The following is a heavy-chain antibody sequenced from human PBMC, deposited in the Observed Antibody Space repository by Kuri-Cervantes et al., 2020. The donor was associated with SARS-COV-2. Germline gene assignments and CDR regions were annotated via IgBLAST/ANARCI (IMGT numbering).Heavy chain of an antibody. CDR3: ARSKGSGWFGFDPSMDV. CDR1: GGSISSYY. D-gene: IGHD6-19*01. CDR2: IYYSGST. J-gene: IGHJ6*02. Sequence: SETLSLTCTVSGGSISSYYWSWIRQPPGKGLEWIGYIYYSGSTNYNPSLKSRVTISVDTSKNQFSLKLSSVTAAATAVYYCARSKGSGWFGFDPSMDVWGQGTTVTVSS. V-gene: IGHV4-59*01.